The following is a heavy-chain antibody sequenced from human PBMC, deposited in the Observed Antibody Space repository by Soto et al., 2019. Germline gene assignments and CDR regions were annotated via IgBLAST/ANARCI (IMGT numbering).Heavy chain of an antibody. D-gene: IGHD2-8*01. CDR3: ARLGGYCTNGVCHDYYYYMDV. J-gene: IGHJ6*03. CDR2: IYYSGST. V-gene: IGHV4-59*08. CDR1: GGSISSYY. Sequence: ETLSLTCTVSGGSISSYYWSWIRQPPGKGLEWIGYIYYSGSTNYNPSLKSRVTISVDTSKNQFSLKLSSVTAADTAVYYCARLGGYCTNGVCHDYYYYMDVWGKGTTVTVSS.